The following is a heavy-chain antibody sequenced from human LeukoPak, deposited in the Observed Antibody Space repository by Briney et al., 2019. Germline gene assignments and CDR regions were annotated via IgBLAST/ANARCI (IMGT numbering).Heavy chain of an antibody. CDR3: AGSRLSAEYFQF. Sequence: GGSQRLSCEASGFTVSGNYMNWIRQAPGKGLEWVSVIYSGGNTYYADSAKGRFSISRDNSKNTLYLQMNSLRVEDTAVYYCAGSRLSAEYFQFWGQGTLVAVSS. J-gene: IGHJ1*01. CDR2: IYSGGNT. V-gene: IGHV3-66*01. CDR1: GFTVSGNY.